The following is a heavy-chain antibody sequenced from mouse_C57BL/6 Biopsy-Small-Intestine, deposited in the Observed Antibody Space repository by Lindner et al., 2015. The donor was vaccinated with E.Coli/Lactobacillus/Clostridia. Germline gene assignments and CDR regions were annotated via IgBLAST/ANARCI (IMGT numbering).Heavy chain of an antibody. V-gene: IGHV7-3*01. J-gene: IGHJ4*01. CDR3: ARPSYYSNYGAMDH. Sequence: VQLQESGGGLVQPGGSLSLSCAASGFTFTDYYMSWVRQPPGKALEWLGFIRNKANGYTTEYSASVKGRFTISRDNSQSILYLQMNALRAEDSATYYCARPSYYSNYGAMDHWGQGTSVTVSS. CDR1: GFTFTDYY. D-gene: IGHD2-5*01. CDR2: IRNKANGYTT.